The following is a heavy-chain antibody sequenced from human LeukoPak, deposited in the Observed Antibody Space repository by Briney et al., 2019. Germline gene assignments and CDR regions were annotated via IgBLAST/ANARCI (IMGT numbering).Heavy chain of an antibody. Sequence: GASVKVSCKASGYTFTGYYMHWVRQAPGQGLEWMGWINPNSGGTNYAQKFQGRVTMTRDTSISTAYMELSRLRSDDTAVYYCAIAVAGSLSSYFDYWGQGTLVTVSS. CDR3: AIAVAGSLSSYFDY. V-gene: IGHV1-2*02. CDR2: INPNSGGT. D-gene: IGHD6-19*01. CDR1: GYTFTGYY. J-gene: IGHJ4*02.